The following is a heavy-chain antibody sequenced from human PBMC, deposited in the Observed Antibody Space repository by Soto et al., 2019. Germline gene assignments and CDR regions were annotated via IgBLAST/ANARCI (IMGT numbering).Heavy chain of an antibody. CDR1: GGSISSGGYY. CDR2: IYYSGST. J-gene: IGHJ4*02. D-gene: IGHD3-22*01. Sequence: QVQLQESGPGLVKPSQTLSLTCTVSGGSISSGGYYWSWIRQHPGKGLEWIGYIYYSGSTYYNPSLKSRVTISVDTSKNQFSLKLSSVTAADTAVYYCARAGNYYDSSGYYDTLDYWGQGTLVTVSS. CDR3: ARAGNYYDSSGYYDTLDY. V-gene: IGHV4-31*03.